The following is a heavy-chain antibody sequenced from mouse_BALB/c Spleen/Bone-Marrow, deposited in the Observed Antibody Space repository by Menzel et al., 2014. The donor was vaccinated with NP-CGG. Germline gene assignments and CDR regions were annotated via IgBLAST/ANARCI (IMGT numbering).Heavy chain of an antibody. D-gene: IGHD1-2*01. CDR2: INPESSTI. V-gene: IGHV4-1*02. CDR1: GFDFSSYW. CDR3: TRLTYYGLSDY. J-gene: IGHJ2*01. Sequence: EVKVEESGGGLVQPGGSLKLSCTASGFDFSSYWMSWVRQAPGKGLQWIGEINPESSTINYTPSLKDKFIISRDNAKNTLYLQMSKVRSEDTALYYCTRLTYYGLSDYWGQGTTLTVSS.